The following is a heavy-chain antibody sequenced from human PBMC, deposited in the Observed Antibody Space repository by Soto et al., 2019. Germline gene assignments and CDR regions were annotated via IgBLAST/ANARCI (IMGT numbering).Heavy chain of an antibody. CDR2: SIPIFGTA. V-gene: IGHV1-69*06. J-gene: IGHJ6*02. D-gene: IGHD2-2*01. Sequence: QVQLVQSGAQVKKPGSSVKVSCKASGGTFTSYAVSWVRQAPGQGLEWMGVSIPIFGTANYARKFQGRVTITADKSTSTAYMELSSLRSEDTAVYYCAKLVGPAAQRSSMDVWGQGTTVTVSS. CDR3: AKLVGPAAQRSSMDV. CDR1: GGTFTSYA.